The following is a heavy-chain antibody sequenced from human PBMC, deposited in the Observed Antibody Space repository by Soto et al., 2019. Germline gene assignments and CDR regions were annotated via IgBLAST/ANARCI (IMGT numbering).Heavy chain of an antibody. CDR2: IYATGTT. V-gene: IGHV4-4*07. J-gene: IGHJ5*01. CDR1: GDSIGGFY. CDR3: LRCGTTPLRHWFDP. Sequence: FLTCTLSGDSIGGFYWSWIRKSAGNALGRIGRIYATGTTDYNPSLKTQVMMSVDTSKKQFSLKLRSVTAADTAVHYRLRCGTTPLRHWFDPWGQGISVAVSS. D-gene: IGHD1-1*01.